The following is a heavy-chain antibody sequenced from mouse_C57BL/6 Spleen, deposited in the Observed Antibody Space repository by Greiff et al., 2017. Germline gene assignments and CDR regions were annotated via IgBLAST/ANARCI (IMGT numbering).Heavy chain of an antibody. V-gene: IGHV5-6*01. CDR3: ARHGGLTVVAGDY. D-gene: IGHD1-1*01. CDR1: GFTFSSYG. Sequence: EVQLVESGGDLVKPGGSLKLSCAASGFTFSSYGMSWVRQTPDKRLEWVATISSGGSYTYYPDSVKGRFTISRDNAKNTLYLQMSSLKSEDTAMYYCARHGGLTVVAGDYWGQGTTLTVSS. J-gene: IGHJ2*01. CDR2: ISSGGSYT.